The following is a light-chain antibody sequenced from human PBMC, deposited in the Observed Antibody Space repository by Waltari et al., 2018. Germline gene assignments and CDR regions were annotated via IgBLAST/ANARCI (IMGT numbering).Light chain of an antibody. J-gene: IGLJ1*01. CDR1: SSDVGRYNL. Sequence: QSALTQPASVSGSPGQSITVSCTGTSSDVGRYNLVSWFQQYPDTAPKLIIFEVNKRASCVSNLFSGSKSGNTASLTISGLQAGDEADYYCCSYAGSGIYVFGTGAKVTVL. CDR2: EVN. CDR3: CSYAGSGIYV. V-gene: IGLV2-23*02.